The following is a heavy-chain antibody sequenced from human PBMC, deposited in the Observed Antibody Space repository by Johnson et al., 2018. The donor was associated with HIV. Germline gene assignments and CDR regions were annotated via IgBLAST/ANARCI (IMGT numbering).Heavy chain of an antibody. J-gene: IGHJ3*02. D-gene: IGHD2-8*02. CDR1: GFTFSSYG. CDR3: AKDLDRELLALWAFHT. V-gene: IGHV3-48*04. CDR2: ISSSRSTI. Sequence: EVQLVESGGGVVQPGRSLRLSCAASGFTFSSYGMHWVRQAPGKGLEWVSYISSSRSTIYYADSVKGRFTISRDNAKNSLYLQMNSLRAEDTAVYYCAKDLDRELLALWAFHTWGQGTVVTVSS.